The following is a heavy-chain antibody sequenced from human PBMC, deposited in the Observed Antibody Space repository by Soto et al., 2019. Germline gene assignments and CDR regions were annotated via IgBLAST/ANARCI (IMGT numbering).Heavy chain of an antibody. D-gene: IGHD3-3*01. J-gene: IGHJ6*02. CDR2: ISYDGSNK. V-gene: IGHV3-30-3*01. Sequence: QVQLVESGGGVVQPGRSLRLSCAASGFTFSSYAMHWVRQAPGKGLEWVAVISYDGSNKYYADSVKGRFTISRDNSKNPMYLQMNRLRAEDTAVYYSARSRFFEWLPHIRSKEWSRYGMDVWGQGATVTVSS. CDR1: GFTFSSYA. CDR3: ARSRFFEWLPHIRSKEWSRYGMDV.